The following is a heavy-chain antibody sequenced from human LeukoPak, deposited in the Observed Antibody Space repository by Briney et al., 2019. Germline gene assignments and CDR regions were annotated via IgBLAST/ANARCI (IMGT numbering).Heavy chain of an antibody. J-gene: IGHJ5*02. Sequence: ASVKVSCKASGYTFTGYYMHWVRQAPGQGLEWMGWINPNSGGTNYAQKFQGRVTMTRDTSISTAYMELSRLRSDDTAVYYCARDLKNDFWSGYSNWFDPWGQGTLVTVSS. CDR2: INPNSGGT. CDR3: ARDLKNDFWSGYSNWFDP. CDR1: GYTFTGYY. D-gene: IGHD3-3*01. V-gene: IGHV1-2*02.